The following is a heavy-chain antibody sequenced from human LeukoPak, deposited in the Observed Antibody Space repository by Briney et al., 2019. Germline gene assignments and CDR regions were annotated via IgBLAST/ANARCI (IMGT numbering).Heavy chain of an antibody. CDR1: GFTFSSYA. Sequence: GGSLRLSCAASGFTFSSYAMHWVRQAPGKGLEWVAVISYDGSNKYYADSVKGRFTISRDNSKNTLYLQMNSLRAEDTAVYYSARGRPWYSSGWPIFDYWGQGTLVTVSS. J-gene: IGHJ4*02. CDR3: ARGRPWYSSGWPIFDY. D-gene: IGHD6-19*01. V-gene: IGHV3-30*04. CDR2: ISYDGSNK.